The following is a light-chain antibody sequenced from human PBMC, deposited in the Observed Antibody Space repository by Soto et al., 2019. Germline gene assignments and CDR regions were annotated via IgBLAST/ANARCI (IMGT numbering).Light chain of an antibody. Sequence: DIGMTQSPDSLAVSLGERATINCKSSQSVLYNSNDRNYLAWFQQKPGQPPKLLIYWASTRESGVPVRFSGSGSGADFTLTISSLQAEDVAVYYCQQYYTTPWTFGQGTKVEIK. V-gene: IGKV4-1*01. J-gene: IGKJ1*01. CDR3: QQYYTTPWT. CDR1: QSVLYNSNDRNY. CDR2: WAS.